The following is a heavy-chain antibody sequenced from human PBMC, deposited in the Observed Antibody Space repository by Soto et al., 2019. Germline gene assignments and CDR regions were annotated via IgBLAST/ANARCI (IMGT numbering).Heavy chain of an antibody. CDR2: IGPESGAT. Sequence: AASVKVFCKASGYTFTGHYIHWVRQAPEQGPEWMGEIGPESGATRYAQKFQGRVTMTRDMSITTVYMELNNLSPDDTAVYYCGRGRSGQIVVFYWGQGTPVTVSS. CDR1: GYTFTGHY. V-gene: IGHV1-2*02. D-gene: IGHD5-12*01. CDR3: GRGRSGQIVVFY. J-gene: IGHJ4*02.